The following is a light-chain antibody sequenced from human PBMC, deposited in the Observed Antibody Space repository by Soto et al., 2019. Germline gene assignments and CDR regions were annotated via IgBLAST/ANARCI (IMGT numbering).Light chain of an antibody. CDR2: AAS. CDR3: QQTASAPPWT. J-gene: IGKJ1*01. V-gene: IGKV1-39*01. Sequence: DIQMTQSPTSLSASVGDRVTISCRASQRIGTYLAWYQQKPGKAPRLLISAASSVQSGVPPRFSGSGTGTDFILTISSLRHEDIATYSCQQTASAPPWTFGQGTKVEI. CDR1: QRIGTY.